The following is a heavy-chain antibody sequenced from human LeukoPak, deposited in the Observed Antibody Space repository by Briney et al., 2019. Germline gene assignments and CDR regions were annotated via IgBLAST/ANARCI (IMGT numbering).Heavy chain of an antibody. Sequence: PSETLSLTCTVSGDSISSYYWSWIRQPPGKGLEWIGYIYTSGSTYTSGATNYNPSLKSRVTMSVDTSKNQFSLKLSSVTAADTAVYYCARSRCSSISCASRGAFDIWGQGTMVTVSS. CDR3: ARSRCSSISCASRGAFDI. CDR2: IY. CDR1: GDSISSYY. J-gene: IGHJ3*02. V-gene: IGHV4-4*09. D-gene: IGHD2-2*01.